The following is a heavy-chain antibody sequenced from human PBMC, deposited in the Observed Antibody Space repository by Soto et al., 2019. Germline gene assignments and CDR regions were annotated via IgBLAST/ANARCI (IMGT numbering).Heavy chain of an antibody. D-gene: IGHD6-6*01. V-gene: IGHV1-8*01. J-gene: IGHJ4*02. CDR2: MNPNSGNT. CDR3: ARGPEYSSSQNFDY. Sequence: ASVKPSCMASGYTFTNYDINWVRQATGQGREWMGWMNPNSGNTGYAQKFQGRVTMTRNTSISTAYMELSSLRSEDTAVYYCARGPEYSSSQNFDYWGQGTLVTVSS. CDR1: GYTFTNYD.